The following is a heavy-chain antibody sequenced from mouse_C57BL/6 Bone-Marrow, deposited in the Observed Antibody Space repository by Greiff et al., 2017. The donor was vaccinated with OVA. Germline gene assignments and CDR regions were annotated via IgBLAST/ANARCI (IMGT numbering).Heavy chain of an antibody. J-gene: IGHJ3*01. CDR3: VRQYGYDGRFAY. CDR1: GFSFNTYA. CDR2: IRSKSNNYAT. Sequence: EVQRVESGGGLVQPKGSLKLSCAASGFSFNTYAMNWVRQAPGKGLEWVARIRSKSNNYATYYADSVKDRFTISRDDSESMLYLQMNNLKTEDTAMYYCVRQYGYDGRFAYWGQGTLVTVSA. D-gene: IGHD2-2*01. V-gene: IGHV10-1*01.